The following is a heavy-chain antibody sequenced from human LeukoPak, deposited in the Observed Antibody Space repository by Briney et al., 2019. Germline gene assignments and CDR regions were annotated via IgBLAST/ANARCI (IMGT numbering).Heavy chain of an antibody. V-gene: IGHV4-59*08. CDR2: ISYSGSA. CDR3: ARHSSSFVFDY. D-gene: IGHD6-13*01. CDR1: GASVSSFY. J-gene: IGHJ4*02. Sequence: SETLSLTCTVSGASVSSFYWSWIRQPPGKGLEWIGYISYSGSANYNPSLKTRVTISVDTSKNQFSLKLSSVTAADTAVYYCARHSSSFVFDYWGQGTLVTVSS.